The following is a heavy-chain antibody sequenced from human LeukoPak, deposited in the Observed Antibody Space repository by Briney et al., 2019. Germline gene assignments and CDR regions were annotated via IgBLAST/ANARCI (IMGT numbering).Heavy chain of an antibody. J-gene: IGHJ6*02. CDR3: TRDGWLKGYYYGMDV. Sequence: GGSLRLSCTASGFTFGDYAMIWFRQAPGKGLEWVGFIRSKGYGGTTEYAASVKGRFTISRDDSKSIAYLQMNSLKTEDTAVYYCTRDGWLKGYYYGMDVWGQGTTVTVSS. D-gene: IGHD3-22*01. V-gene: IGHV3-49*03. CDR2: IRSKGYGGTT. CDR1: GFTFGDYA.